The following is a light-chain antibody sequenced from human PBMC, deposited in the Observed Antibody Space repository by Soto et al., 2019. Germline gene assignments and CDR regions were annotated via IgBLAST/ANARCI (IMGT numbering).Light chain of an antibody. CDR1: QSVSSSY. V-gene: IGKV3-15*01. CDR3: QQYNNWPPIT. Sequence: EIVLTQSPGTLSLSPGERATLSCRGSQSVSSSYLAWYQQKSGQAPRLLIYGASTRATGIPARFSGSGSGTEFTLTISSLQSEDFAVYYCQQYNNWPPITFGQGTRLE. J-gene: IGKJ5*01. CDR2: GAS.